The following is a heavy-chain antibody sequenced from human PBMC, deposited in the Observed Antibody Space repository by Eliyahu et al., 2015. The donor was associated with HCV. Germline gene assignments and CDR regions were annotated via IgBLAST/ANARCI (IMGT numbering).Heavy chain of an antibody. J-gene: IGHJ3*02. CDR3: ARDQTYYYDSSGYGYDAFDI. V-gene: IGHV3-33*08. D-gene: IGHD3-22*01. CDR2: IWYDGSNK. Sequence: QVQLVESGGGVVQPGRSLRXSCAASGFTFSXYGMXWVRQAPGKGVEWVAVIWYDGSNKYYADSVKGRFTISRDNSKNTLYLQMNSLRAEDTAVYYCARDQTYYYDSSGYGYDAFDIWGQGTMVTVSS. CDR1: GFTFSXYG.